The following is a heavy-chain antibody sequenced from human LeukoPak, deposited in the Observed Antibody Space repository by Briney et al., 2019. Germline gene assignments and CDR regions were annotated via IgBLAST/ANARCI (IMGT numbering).Heavy chain of an antibody. CDR2: IKQDGSEK. Sequence: GGSLRLSCAASGLTFSSYWMSWVRQAPGKGLEWVANIKQDGSEKYYVDSVKGRFTISRDNAKNSLYLQMNSLRVEDTAVYYCARAPTVLVGYCSSSSCQADYWGQGTLVTVSS. CDR1: GLTFSSYW. J-gene: IGHJ4*02. V-gene: IGHV3-7*01. D-gene: IGHD2-2*01. CDR3: ARAPTVLVGYCSSSSCQADY.